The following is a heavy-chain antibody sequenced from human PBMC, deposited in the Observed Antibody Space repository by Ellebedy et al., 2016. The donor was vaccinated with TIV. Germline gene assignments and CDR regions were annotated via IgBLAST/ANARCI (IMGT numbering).Heavy chain of an antibody. D-gene: IGHD5-24*01. Sequence: PGGSLRLSCAASGFTFSDYSMNWVRQAPEKGLEWVSSITSANRDIGYADSVKGRFTISRDNAKNSLFLQMNGLRAEDTAVYYCARSRDGYNFIGDYWGQGTLVTVSS. V-gene: IGHV3-21*01. J-gene: IGHJ4*02. CDR2: ITSANRDI. CDR3: ARSRDGYNFIGDY. CDR1: GFTFSDYS.